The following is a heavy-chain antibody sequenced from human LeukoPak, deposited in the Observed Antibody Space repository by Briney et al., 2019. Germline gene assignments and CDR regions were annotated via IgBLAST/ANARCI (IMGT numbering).Heavy chain of an antibody. CDR3: ATSRGSQNAFDI. CDR2: IYGGGST. J-gene: IGHJ3*02. V-gene: IGHV3-53*01. CDR1: GVTVSRSY. D-gene: IGHD3-16*01. Sequence: GGSLRLSCAASGVTVSRSYMSWVRQPPGEGLEWVSVIYGGGSTYYADSVKGRFTISRDNSKNTLYLQMNSLRPEDTAVYYCATSRGSQNAFDIWGQGTMVTVSS.